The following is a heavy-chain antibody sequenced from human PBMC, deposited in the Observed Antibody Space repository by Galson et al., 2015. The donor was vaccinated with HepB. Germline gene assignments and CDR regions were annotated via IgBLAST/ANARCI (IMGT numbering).Heavy chain of an antibody. CDR2: IIPIFGTA. J-gene: IGHJ4*02. Sequence: SVKVSCKASGGTFSSYAISWVRQAPGQGLEWMGGIIPIFGTANYAQKFQGRVTITADKSTSTAYMELSSLRSEDTAVYYCARSPWLGSYPYYFDYWGQGTLVTVSS. V-gene: IGHV1-69*06. CDR1: GGTFSSYA. D-gene: IGHD6-19*01. CDR3: ARSPWLGSYPYYFDY.